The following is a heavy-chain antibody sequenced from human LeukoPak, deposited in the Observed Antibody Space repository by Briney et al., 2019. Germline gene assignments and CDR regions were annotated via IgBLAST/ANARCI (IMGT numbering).Heavy chain of an antibody. J-gene: IGHJ6*03. CDR1: GFTFSDYN. CDR3: ARVLRYCSGGNCYSGGLGYMDV. D-gene: IGHD2-15*01. V-gene: IGHV3-11*01. Sequence: PGGSLRLSCAASGFTFSDYNMRWIRQAPGKGLEWVSSISRSGSTKYYADSVKGRFTISRDNAKNSLFLQMNSLRAEDTAVYYCARVLRYCSGGNCYSGGLGYMDVWGKGTTITISS. CDR2: ISRSGSTK.